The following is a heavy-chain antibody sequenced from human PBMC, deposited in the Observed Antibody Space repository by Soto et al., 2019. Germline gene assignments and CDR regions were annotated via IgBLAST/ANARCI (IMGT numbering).Heavy chain of an antibody. D-gene: IGHD6-19*01. CDR3: ARHTSGWHYYDY. J-gene: IGHJ4*02. Sequence: PGGSLRLSCAASGFNFSDHYMNWIRQAPGKGLEWVSYISGSSRYTNFADSVKGRFTISRDNAKNPLSLQMNSLRAEDTAVYYCARHTSGWHYYDYWGQGTPVTVSS. CDR2: ISGSSRYT. CDR1: GFNFSDHY. V-gene: IGHV3-11*06.